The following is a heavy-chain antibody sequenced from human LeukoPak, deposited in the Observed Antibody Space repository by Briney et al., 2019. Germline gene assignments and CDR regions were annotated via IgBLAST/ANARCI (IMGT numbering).Heavy chain of an antibody. CDR1: RFTFSSYW. Sequence: GGSLRLSCAASRFTFSSYWMSWVRQAPGKELEWVANIKLDGSEKSYVDSVKGRFTISRDNAKNSLYLQMNSLRVEDTAVYYCARVGGLGTYYWFDPWGQGTLVTVSS. J-gene: IGHJ5*02. V-gene: IGHV3-7*03. D-gene: IGHD3-10*01. CDR3: ARVGGLGTYYWFDP. CDR2: IKLDGSEK.